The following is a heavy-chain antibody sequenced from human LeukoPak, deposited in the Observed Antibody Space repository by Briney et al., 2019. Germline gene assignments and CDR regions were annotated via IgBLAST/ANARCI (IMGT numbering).Heavy chain of an antibody. Sequence: SETLSLTCTVSGYSISSGYYWSWIRQPPGKGLEWIGSIYYSGSTYYNPSLKSRVTISVDTSKNQFSLKLSSVTAADTAVYYCARVRVLTMVRGAPSGRFDPWGQGTLVTVSS. CDR1: GYSISSGYY. J-gene: IGHJ5*02. V-gene: IGHV4-38-2*02. CDR2: IYYSGST. D-gene: IGHD3-10*01. CDR3: ARVRVLTMVRGAPSGRFDP.